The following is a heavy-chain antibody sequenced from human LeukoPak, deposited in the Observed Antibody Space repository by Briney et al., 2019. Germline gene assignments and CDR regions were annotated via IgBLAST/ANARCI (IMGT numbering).Heavy chain of an antibody. CDR2: ISSSGSTT. V-gene: IGHV3-11*01. CDR1: GFTFSDYY. CDR3: AQWSRYFDY. J-gene: IGHJ4*02. Sequence: GGSLRLSCTASGFTFSDYYMNWIRQAPGKGLEWVSYISSSGSTTYYADSVKGRFTISRDNSKNTLYLQMNSLRAEDTALYFCAQWSRYFDYWGQGTLVTVSS. D-gene: IGHD1-26*01.